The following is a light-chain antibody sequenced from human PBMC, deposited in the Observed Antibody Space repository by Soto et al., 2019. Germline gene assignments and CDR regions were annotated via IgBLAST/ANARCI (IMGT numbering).Light chain of an antibody. CDR1: QGISNY. J-gene: IGKJ3*01. CDR2: AAS. CDR3: QNYNSAPVT. V-gene: IGKV1-27*01. Sequence: DIQMTQSPSSLSASVGDRVAITCRASQGISNYLAWYQQKPGKVPKLLIYAASTLQSGVPSRFSGSGSGTNDTATISSLRPEVVGTYYDQNYNSAPVTFGPGTKLDIK.